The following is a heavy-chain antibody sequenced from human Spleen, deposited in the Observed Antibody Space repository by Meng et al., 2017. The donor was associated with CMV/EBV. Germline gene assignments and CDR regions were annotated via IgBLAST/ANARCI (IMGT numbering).Heavy chain of an antibody. D-gene: IGHD6-19*01. V-gene: IGHV3-23*01. J-gene: IGHJ4*02. CDR1: GFTFSSSA. CDR3: ARYPTERLAVAGGYFDY. CDR2: ISGSGGST. Sequence: GESLKISCAASGFTFSSSAMTWVRQAPGKGLEWVSAISGSGGSTYYADSVKGRFTISRDNSRNTLYVQMHGLRAEDTAVYYCARYPTERLAVAGGYFDYWGQGSLVTVSS.